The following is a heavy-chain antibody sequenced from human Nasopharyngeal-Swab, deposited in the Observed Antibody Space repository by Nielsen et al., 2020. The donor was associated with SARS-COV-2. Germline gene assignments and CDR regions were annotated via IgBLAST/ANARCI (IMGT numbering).Heavy chain of an antibody. CDR2: IIPILGIA. D-gene: IGHD3-3*01. V-gene: IGHV1-69*04. J-gene: IGHJ6*02. CDR3: ARAAILFGMDV. Sequence: WVRQAPGQGLEWMGRIIPILGIANYAQKFQGRVTITADKSTSTAYMELSSLRSGDTAVYYCARAAILFGMDVWGQGTTVTVSS.